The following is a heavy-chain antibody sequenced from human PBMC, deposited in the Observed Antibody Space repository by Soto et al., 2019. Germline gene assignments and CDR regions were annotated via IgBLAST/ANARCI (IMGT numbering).Heavy chain of an antibody. CDR1: GFPFWHYG. J-gene: IGHJ6*02. D-gene: IGHD6-19*01. CDR3: ARDGNGGWLHMDV. Sequence: QVQLVESGGGVVQPGRSLRLSCVGSGFPFWHYGMHWVRQAPGKGLEWVAVIWSDGNKESYADSVTGRFAISRDNSKDTLYLEMNRLIVENTAVYFCARDGNGGWLHMDVWGQGTTVSVSS. CDR2: IWSDGNKE. V-gene: IGHV3-33*01.